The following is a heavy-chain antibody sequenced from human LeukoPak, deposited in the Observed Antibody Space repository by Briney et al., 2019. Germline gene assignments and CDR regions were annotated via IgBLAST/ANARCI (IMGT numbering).Heavy chain of an antibody. V-gene: IGHV4-61*02. CDR1: GGSISSGSYY. J-gene: IGHJ4*02. CDR3: AREGYYDSSGYDY. CDR2: VYTSGST. D-gene: IGHD3-22*01. Sequence: SQTLSLTCTVSGGSISSGSYYWNWIRQPAGKGLEWIGRVYTSGSTNYNPSLKSRVTISVDTSKNQFSLKLSSVTAADTAVYYCAREGYYDSSGYDYWGQGTLVTVSS.